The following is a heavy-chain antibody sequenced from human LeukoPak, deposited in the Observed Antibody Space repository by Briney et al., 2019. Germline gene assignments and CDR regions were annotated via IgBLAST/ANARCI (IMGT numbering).Heavy chain of an antibody. CDR3: ARDYTVGATLLDY. D-gene: IGHD1-26*01. J-gene: IGHJ4*02. Sequence: GGSLRLSCAASGFTFSSYAMHWVRQAPGKGLEWVAVISYDGTNKYYADSVKGRFTISRDNSKNTLYLQMNSLRAEDTAVYYCARDYTVGATLLDYWGQGTLVTVSS. CDR1: GFTFSSYA. CDR2: ISYDGTNK. V-gene: IGHV3-30*04.